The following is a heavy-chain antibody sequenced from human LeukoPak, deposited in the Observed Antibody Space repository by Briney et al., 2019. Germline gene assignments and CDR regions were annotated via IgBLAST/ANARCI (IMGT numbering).Heavy chain of an antibody. V-gene: IGHV3-23*01. CDR1: GFTFSSYA. D-gene: IGHD1-26*01. CDR3: AKGSEWEEEAEYFQH. Sequence: GGSLRLSCAASGFTFSSYAMSWVRQAPGKGLEWVSAISGSGGSTYYADSVKGRFTISRDNSKNTLYLQMNSLRAEDTAVYYCAKGSEWEEEAEYFQHWGQGTLVTVSS. J-gene: IGHJ1*01. CDR2: ISGSGGST.